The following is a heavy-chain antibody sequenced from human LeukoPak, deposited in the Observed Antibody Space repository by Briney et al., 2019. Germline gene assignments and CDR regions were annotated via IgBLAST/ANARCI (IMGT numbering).Heavy chain of an antibody. CDR3: ARDLWYYYDSSGYYPNWFDP. V-gene: IGHV1-2*02. J-gene: IGHJ5*02. CDR1: GYTFTGYY. CDR2: INPNSGGT. Sequence: ASVKVSCKASGYTFTGYYMHWVRQAPGQGLEWMGWINPNSGGTNYAQKFQSRVTMTRDTSISTAYMELSRLRSDDTAVYYCARDLWYYYDSSGYYPNWFDPWGQGTLVTVSS. D-gene: IGHD3-22*01.